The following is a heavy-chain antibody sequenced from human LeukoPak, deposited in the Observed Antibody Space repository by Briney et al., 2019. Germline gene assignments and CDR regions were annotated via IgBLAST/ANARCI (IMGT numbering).Heavy chain of an antibody. CDR1: AFTFSRNR. J-gene: IGHJ4*02. V-gene: IGHV3-48*01. Sequence: PGGSLRLSWPASAFTFSRNRMNCVSQAPGKGLEWVSYISSSSSTIYYADSVKGRFTISRDNAENSLYLQMNSLRAEDTAVYYCARDVIGYYEYYFDYWGQGTLVTVSS. CDR3: ARDVIGYYEYYFDY. D-gene: IGHD3-9*01. CDR2: ISSSSSTI.